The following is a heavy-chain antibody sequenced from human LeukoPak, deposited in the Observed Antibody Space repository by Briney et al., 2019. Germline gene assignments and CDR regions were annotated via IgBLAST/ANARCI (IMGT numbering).Heavy chain of an antibody. V-gene: IGHV1-2*02. D-gene: IGHD2-2*01. CDR2: INPNSGGT. CDR3: ARACSSTSCCPYWYFDL. CDR1: GYTFTGYY. Sequence: ASVKVSCKASGYTFTGYYMHWVRQAPGQGLEWMGWINPNSGGTNYAQKFQGRVTMTRDTSISTAYMELSRLRSDDTAVYYCARACSSTSCCPYWYFDLWGRGTLFTVSS. J-gene: IGHJ2*01.